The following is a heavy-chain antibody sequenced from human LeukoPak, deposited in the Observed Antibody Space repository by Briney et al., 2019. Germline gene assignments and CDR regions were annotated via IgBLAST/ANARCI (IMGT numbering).Heavy chain of an antibody. CDR1: GGSISSSGYY. D-gene: IGHD4-17*01. J-gene: IGHJ4*02. V-gene: IGHV4-39*07. Sequence: SETLSLTCSVSGGSISSSGYYWSWIRQPPGKGLEWIGEINHSGSTNYNPSLKSRVTISVDTSKNQFSLKLSSVTAADTAVYYCARDDYGDYFDYWGQGTLVTVSS. CDR3: ARDDYGDYFDY. CDR2: INHSGST.